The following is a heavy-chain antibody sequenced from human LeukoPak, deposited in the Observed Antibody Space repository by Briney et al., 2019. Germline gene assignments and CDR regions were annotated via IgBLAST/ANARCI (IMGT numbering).Heavy chain of an antibody. CDR3: AKLIAAANPLDY. J-gene: IGHJ4*02. CDR1: GFTFSSYA. Sequence: GASLRLSCAASGFTFSSYAMSWVRQAPGKGLEWVSAISGSGGSTYYADSVKGRFTISRDNSKNTLYLRMNSLRAEDTAVYYCAKLIAAANPLDYWGQGTLVTVSS. D-gene: IGHD6-13*01. V-gene: IGHV3-23*01. CDR2: ISGSGGST.